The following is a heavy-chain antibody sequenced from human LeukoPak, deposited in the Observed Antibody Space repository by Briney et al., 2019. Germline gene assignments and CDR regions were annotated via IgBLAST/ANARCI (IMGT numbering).Heavy chain of an antibody. D-gene: IGHD1-26*01. Sequence: PGESLRLSCAASGFTFSSYAMHWVRQAPGKGLEWVAVISYDGSNKYYADSVKGRFTISRDNSKNTLFLQMNSLRAEDMAVYYCARIEWERLGRAFDIWGQGTMVTVSS. CDR1: GFTFSSYA. CDR3: ARIEWERLGRAFDI. J-gene: IGHJ3*02. V-gene: IGHV3-30*14. CDR2: ISYDGSNK.